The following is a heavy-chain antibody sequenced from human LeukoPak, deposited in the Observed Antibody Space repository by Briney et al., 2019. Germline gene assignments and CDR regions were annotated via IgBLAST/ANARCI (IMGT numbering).Heavy chain of an antibody. CDR3: ARDMEGSGRFSPLDY. V-gene: IGHV3-9*01. D-gene: IGHD3-10*01. CDR1: GFTFDDHA. CDR2: IGWSSGSI. Sequence: GGSLRLSCAASGFTFDDHAMHWVRQVPGRGPEWVSGIGWSSGSIGYADSVKGRFTISRDNAKNSLYLQMNSLRPDDTAFYYCARDMEGSGRFSPLDYWGQGALVTVSS. J-gene: IGHJ4*02.